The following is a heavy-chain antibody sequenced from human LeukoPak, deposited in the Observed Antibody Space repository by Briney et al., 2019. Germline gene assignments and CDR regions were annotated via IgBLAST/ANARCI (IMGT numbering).Heavy chain of an antibody. J-gene: IGHJ4*02. Sequence: ASVKVSCKASGYTFTSYDINWVRQATGQGLEWMGWMNPNIGNTGYAQKFQGRVTMTRNTYISTAYMELSSLRSEDTAVYYCARGPGYRYGEYYFDYGGQGTLVTVPS. D-gene: IGHD5-18*01. V-gene: IGHV1-8*01. CDR1: GYTFTSYD. CDR3: ARGPGYRYGEYYFDY. CDR2: MNPNIGNT.